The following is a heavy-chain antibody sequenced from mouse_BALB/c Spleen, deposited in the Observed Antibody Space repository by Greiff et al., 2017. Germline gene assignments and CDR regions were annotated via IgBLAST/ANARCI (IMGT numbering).Heavy chain of an antibody. D-gene: IGHD2-10*01. V-gene: IGHV1-39*01. J-gene: IGHJ4*01. CDR2: IDPYYGGT. CDR3: ATYYGNSYAMDY. CDR1: GYSFTGYN. Sequence: EVKLQESGPELEKPGASVKISCKASGYSFTGYNMNWVKQSNGKSLEWIGNIDPYYGGTSYNQKFKGKATLTVDKSSSTAYMQLKSLTSEDSAVYYCATYYGNSYAMDYWGQGTSVTVAS.